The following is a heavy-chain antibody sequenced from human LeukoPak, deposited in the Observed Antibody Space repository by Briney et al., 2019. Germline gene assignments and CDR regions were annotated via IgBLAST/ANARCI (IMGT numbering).Heavy chain of an antibody. V-gene: IGHV3-53*01. CDR3: ASWGPLIAHGY. CDR2: ISSGGTT. Sequence: GGSLRLSCAVSGFPVSSNHMSWVRQAPGKGLEWVSIISSGGTTYYPDSVKGRFTISRDNSKNTLYLQMNSLRAEETAVYYCASWGPLIAHGYWGQGTLVTVSS. D-gene: IGHD3-16*01. CDR1: GFPVSSNH. J-gene: IGHJ4*02.